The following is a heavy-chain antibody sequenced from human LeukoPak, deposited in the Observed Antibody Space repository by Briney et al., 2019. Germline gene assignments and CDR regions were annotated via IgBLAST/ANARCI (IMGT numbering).Heavy chain of an antibody. D-gene: IGHD6-13*01. Sequence: SETLSLTCAVYGGSFSGYYWSWIRQPPWKGLEWIGEINHSGSTNYNPSLKSRVTISVDTSKNQFSLKLSSVTAADTAVYYCARGEEWTDTPKIAAAGTSWFDPWGQGTLVTVSS. CDR1: GGSFSGYY. J-gene: IGHJ5*02. CDR3: ARGEEWTDTPKIAAAGTSWFDP. V-gene: IGHV4-34*01. CDR2: INHSGST.